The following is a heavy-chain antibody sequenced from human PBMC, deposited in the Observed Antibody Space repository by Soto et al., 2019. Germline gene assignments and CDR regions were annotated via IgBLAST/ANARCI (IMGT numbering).Heavy chain of an antibody. CDR2: IWYDGSNK. CDR3: ARDRLELRSDWFDP. V-gene: IGHV3-33*01. CDR1: GFTFSSYG. D-gene: IGHD1-7*01. J-gene: IGHJ5*02. Sequence: PGGSLRLSCAASGFTFSSYGMHWVRQAPGKGLEWVAVIWYDGSNKYYADSVKGRFTISRDNSKNTLYLQMNSLRAEDTAVYYCARDRLELRSDWFDPWGQGTLVTVSS.